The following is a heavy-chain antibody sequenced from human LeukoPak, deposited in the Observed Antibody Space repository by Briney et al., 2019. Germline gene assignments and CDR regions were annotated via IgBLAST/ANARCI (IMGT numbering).Heavy chain of an antibody. D-gene: IGHD6-13*01. CDR2: IYYSGTT. CDR3: ARHGGAAAAIDY. Sequence: ASETLSFTCTVSGGFVSSSSYFWGWIRQPPGQGLEWIGSIYYSGTTYYNPSLKSRITISLATSKNQFSLKLSSVTAADTAVYYCARHGGAAAAIDYWGQGTLVTVSS. CDR1: GGFVSSSSYF. V-gene: IGHV4-39*01. J-gene: IGHJ4*02.